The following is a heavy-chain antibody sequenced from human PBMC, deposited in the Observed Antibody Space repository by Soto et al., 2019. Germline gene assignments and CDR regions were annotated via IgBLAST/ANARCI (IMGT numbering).Heavy chain of an antibody. V-gene: IGHV4-31*02. Sequence: WTWLRQHPGKGPEWIGYIYYSGSADYNPSLKSRVTISVDTSKNQFSLKLSSVTAADTAVYYCARDRNGDYVFDYWGQGTLVTVSS. CDR2: IYYSGSA. D-gene: IGHD4-17*01. CDR3: ARDRNGDYVFDY. J-gene: IGHJ4*02.